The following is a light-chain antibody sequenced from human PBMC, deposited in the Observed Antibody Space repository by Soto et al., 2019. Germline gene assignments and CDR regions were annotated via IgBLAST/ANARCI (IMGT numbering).Light chain of an antibody. CDR2: GAS. V-gene: IGKV3-15*01. J-gene: IGKJ2*01. Sequence: EIVMTQSPATLSVSPGERATLSCRASQSVGSGVSWYQQKPDQAPRLLIYGASTRATGIPARFSGSGSETEFTLTISSLQSEDYAVYYCQQYNNWPPYTFGQGTKVDIK. CDR3: QQYNNWPPYT. CDR1: QSVGSG.